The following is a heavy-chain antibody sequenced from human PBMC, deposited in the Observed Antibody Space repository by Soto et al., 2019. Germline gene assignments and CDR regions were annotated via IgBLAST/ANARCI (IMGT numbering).Heavy chain of an antibody. V-gene: IGHV3-30*18. Sequence: GGSLRLSCAASGFTFSSYGMHWVRQAPGKGLEWVAVISYDGSNKYYADSVKGRFTISRDNSKNTLYLQMNSLRAEDTAVYYCAKDDSWGEPEYYFDYWGQETLVTVSS. D-gene: IGHD3-10*01. J-gene: IGHJ4*02. CDR3: AKDDSWGEPEYYFDY. CDR2: ISYDGSNK. CDR1: GFTFSSYG.